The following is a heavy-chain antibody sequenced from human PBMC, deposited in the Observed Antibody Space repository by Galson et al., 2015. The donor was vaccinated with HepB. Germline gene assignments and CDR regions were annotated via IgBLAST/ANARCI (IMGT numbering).Heavy chain of an antibody. Sequence: SVKVSCKASGYTFTDYYMHWVRQAPGQGLEWTGRINPNSADTNFAQKFQGRVTMTRDTSISTAYMELSRLRSDDTAVYYCARGGGSGTYLSPKGIDVWGQGTTVTVSS. CDR3: ARGGGSGTYLSPKGIDV. CDR1: GYTFTDYY. D-gene: IGHD3-10*01. CDR2: INPNSADT. J-gene: IGHJ6*02. V-gene: IGHV1-2*06.